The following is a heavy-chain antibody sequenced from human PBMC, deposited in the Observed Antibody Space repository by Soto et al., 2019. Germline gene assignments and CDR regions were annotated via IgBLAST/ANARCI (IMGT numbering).Heavy chain of an antibody. CDR3: ARDSVVVAADYYYYGMDV. V-gene: IGHV1-18*01. CDR2: ISAYNGNT. CDR1: GYTFTSYG. Sequence: ASVKVSCKASGYTFTSYGISWVRQAPGQGLEWMGWISAYNGNTNYAQKLQGRVTMTTDTSTSTAYMELRSLRSDDTAVYYFARDSVVVAADYYYYGMDVWGQGTTVTVSS. J-gene: IGHJ6*02. D-gene: IGHD2-15*01.